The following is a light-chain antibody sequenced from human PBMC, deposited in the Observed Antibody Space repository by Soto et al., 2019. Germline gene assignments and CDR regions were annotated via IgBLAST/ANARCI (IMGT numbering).Light chain of an antibody. CDR2: AAS. CDR1: QGISSY. Sequence: DIQLTQSPSFLSASVVDRVTITCLASQGISSYLAWYQQKPGKAPKLLIYAASTLQSGVPSRFSGSGSGTEFTLTISSLQPEDFATYYCQQLNSYPRTFGQGTKVDIK. J-gene: IGKJ1*01. CDR3: QQLNSYPRT. V-gene: IGKV1-9*01.